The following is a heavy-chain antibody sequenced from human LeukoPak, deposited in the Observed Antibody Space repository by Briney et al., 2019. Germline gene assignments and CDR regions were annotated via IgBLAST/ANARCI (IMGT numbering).Heavy chain of an antibody. CDR3: AKDSVLMVYAMAWTMDY. Sequence: GGSLRLSCAASGFTFSSYAMSWVRQAPGKGLEWVSAFSGSGGGTYYADSVKGRFTISRDNSKNTLYLQMNSLRAEDTAVYYCAKDSVLMVYAMAWTMDYWSQGTLVTVSS. CDR1: GFTFSSYA. V-gene: IGHV3-23*01. CDR2: FSGSGGGT. D-gene: IGHD2-8*01. J-gene: IGHJ4*02.